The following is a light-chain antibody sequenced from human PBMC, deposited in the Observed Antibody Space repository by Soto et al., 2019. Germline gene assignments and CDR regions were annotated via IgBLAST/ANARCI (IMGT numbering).Light chain of an antibody. CDR2: EVS. V-gene: IGLV2-14*01. CDR1: SRDVGGYNY. CDR3: SSYTSSSTPHHA. Sequence: QSALTQPASVSGSPGQSITISCTGTSRDVGGYNYVSWYQQYPGKAPKLMIYEVSNRPSGVSNRFSGSKSGNTASLTISGLQAEDEADYYCSSYTSSSTPHHAFGTGTKVTVL. J-gene: IGLJ1*01.